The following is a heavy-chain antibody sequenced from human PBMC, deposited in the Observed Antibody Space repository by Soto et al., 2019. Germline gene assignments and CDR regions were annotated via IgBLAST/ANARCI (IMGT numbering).Heavy chain of an antibody. V-gene: IGHV3-21*01. D-gene: IGHD3-10*01. Sequence: GALRLSCAASGFSFDTYNMNWVRQAPGKGLEWVSSISRGGPDIFYADSVRGRFTISRDDAKKSLFLQMNSLRADDTAVYYCARNHLGIGAGGFDLWGQGTLVTVSS. J-gene: IGHJ4*02. CDR3: ARNHLGIGAGGFDL. CDR1: GFSFDTYN. CDR2: ISRGGPDI.